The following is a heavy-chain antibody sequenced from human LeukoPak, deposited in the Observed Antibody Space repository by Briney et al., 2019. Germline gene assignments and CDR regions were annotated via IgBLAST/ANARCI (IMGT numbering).Heavy chain of an antibody. CDR3: AKDISGTSGFLHFDY. CDR1: GFTFSSYA. Sequence: PGRSLRLSCVASGFTFSSYAMHWVRQAPGKGLEWVAVISYDGSNKYYADSVKGRFTISRDNAKNSLYLQMNSLRAEDTALYYCAKDISGTSGFLHFDYWGQGTLVTVSS. J-gene: IGHJ4*02. CDR2: ISYDGSNK. V-gene: IGHV3-30-3*01. D-gene: IGHD1-1*01.